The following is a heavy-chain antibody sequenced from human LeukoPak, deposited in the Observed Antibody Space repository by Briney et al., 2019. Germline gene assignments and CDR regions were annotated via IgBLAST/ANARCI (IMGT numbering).Heavy chain of an antibody. V-gene: IGHV3-30*04. CDR1: GFTFSSYA. CDR3: ARDRGNYYDSSVIYFDY. J-gene: IGHJ4*02. D-gene: IGHD3-22*01. Sequence: GGSLRLSCAASGFTFSSYAMHWVRQAPGKGLEWVAVIPYDGSNKYYADSVKGRFTISRDNSKNTLYLQMNSLRAEDTAVYYCARDRGNYYDSSVIYFDYWGQGTLVTVSS. CDR2: IPYDGSNK.